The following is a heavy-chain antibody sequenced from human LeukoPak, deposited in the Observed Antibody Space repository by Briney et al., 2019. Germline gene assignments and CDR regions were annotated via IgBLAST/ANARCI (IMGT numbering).Heavy chain of an antibody. J-gene: IGHJ4*02. CDR2: IYSGGST. D-gene: IGHD3-3*01. Sequence: GGSLRLSCAASGFTVSSNYMSWVRQAPGKGLEWVSVIYSGGSTYYADSVKGRFTISGDNSKNTLYLQMNSLRAEDTAVYYCARDDVRYYDFWSGLYPPSYWGQGTLVTVSS. CDR1: GFTVSSNY. CDR3: ARDDVRYYDFWSGLYPPSY. V-gene: IGHV3-53*01.